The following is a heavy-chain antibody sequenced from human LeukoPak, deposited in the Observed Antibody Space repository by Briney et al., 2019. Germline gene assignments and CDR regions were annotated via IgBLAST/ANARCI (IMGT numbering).Heavy chain of an antibody. D-gene: IGHD6-13*01. CDR3: AKGDSSSWQLDY. V-gene: IGHV3-30*18. Sequence: GGSLRLSCAASRFTFSSYGMHWVRQAPGKGLEWVAVISYDGRNKNYADSVKGRFTISRDNSKNTLYLQMNSLRVEDTAVYYCAKGDSSSWQLDYWGQGTLVTVSS. CDR1: RFTFSSYG. J-gene: IGHJ4*02. CDR2: ISYDGRNK.